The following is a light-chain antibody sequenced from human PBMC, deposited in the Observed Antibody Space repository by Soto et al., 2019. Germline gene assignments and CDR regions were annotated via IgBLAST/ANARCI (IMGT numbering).Light chain of an antibody. CDR3: QQYNSWPLT. V-gene: IGKV3-15*01. CDR1: QSVSNN. Sequence: EILMTQSPATLSVSPGERATLSCRASQSVSNNLAWYQQKPGQAPRLLIYGASTRPTGIPARFSGSGSGTEFTLTISSLQSEDFAVYYCQQYNSWPLTFGGGTKVEIK. J-gene: IGKJ4*01. CDR2: GAS.